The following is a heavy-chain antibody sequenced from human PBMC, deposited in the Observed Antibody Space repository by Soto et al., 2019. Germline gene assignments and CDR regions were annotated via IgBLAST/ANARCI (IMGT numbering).Heavy chain of an antibody. CDR2: IIPIFGTA. Sequence: SVKVSCKASGGTFSSYAISWVRQAPGQGLEWMGGIIPIFGTANYAQKFQGRVTITADESTSTAYMELSSLRSEDTAVYYCAKVRYSSPMGYYYGMDVWGQGTTVTVSS. V-gene: IGHV1-69*13. CDR3: AKVRYSSPMGYYYGMDV. D-gene: IGHD6-19*01. J-gene: IGHJ6*02. CDR1: GGTFSSYA.